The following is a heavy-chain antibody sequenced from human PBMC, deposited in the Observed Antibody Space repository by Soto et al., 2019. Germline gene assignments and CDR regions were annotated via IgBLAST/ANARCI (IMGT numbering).Heavy chain of an antibody. CDR2: IYYSGST. Sequence: SETLCLSCTVSSRYISSRSYPWGLIRQPPGEGLEWIGSIYYSGSTYYNPSLKSRVTVSVDTSKNQFSLKLSSVTAADTAVYYCARLHGYCISTSCSGYYAMDVWGQGTTVT. CDR1: SRYISSRSYP. CDR3: ARLHGYCISTSCSGYYAMDV. D-gene: IGHD2-2*01. J-gene: IGHJ6*02. V-gene: IGHV4-39*01.